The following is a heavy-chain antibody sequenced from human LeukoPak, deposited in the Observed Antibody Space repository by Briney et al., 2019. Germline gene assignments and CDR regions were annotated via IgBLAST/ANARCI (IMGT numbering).Heavy chain of an antibody. Sequence: SETLSLTCTVSGGSFSSYYWSWIRQPPGKGLEWLGYIYYSGSTNYNPSLKSRVTISVDTSKNQFSLKLSSVTAADTAVYYCARDRSLDIVVVPDYYYGMDVWGKGTTVTVSS. V-gene: IGHV4-59*01. D-gene: IGHD2-2*03. CDR3: ARDRSLDIVVVPDYYYGMDV. CDR2: IYYSGST. CDR1: GGSFSSYY. J-gene: IGHJ6*04.